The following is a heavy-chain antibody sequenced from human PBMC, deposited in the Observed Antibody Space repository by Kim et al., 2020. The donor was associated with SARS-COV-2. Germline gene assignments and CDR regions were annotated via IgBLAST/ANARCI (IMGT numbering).Heavy chain of an antibody. CDR2: I. V-gene: IGHV3-48*03. D-gene: IGHD4-4*01. J-gene: IGHJ4*02. CDR3: ARGPNYSPFDY. Sequence: IYNASSVRGRFTTSRDNDKNSLCLQMNSLRAEDTAVYYCARGPNYSPFDYWGQGTLVTVSS.